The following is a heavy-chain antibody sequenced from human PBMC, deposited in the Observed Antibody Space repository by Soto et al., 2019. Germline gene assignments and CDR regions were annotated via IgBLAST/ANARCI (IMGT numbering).Heavy chain of an antibody. Sequence: ETLSLTCNVSGFSISRGYYWSWVRQTPGKGLEWIGSIYPSVSSYHNPSLETRLTLSIDTSKNQFTLKLAPVTAADTALYYCAREKVGTTFFDNCGQGTQVTVSS. D-gene: IGHD1-1*01. CDR1: GFSISRGYY. CDR3: AREKVGTTFFDN. J-gene: IGHJ4*02. CDR2: IYPSVSS. V-gene: IGHV4-38-2*02.